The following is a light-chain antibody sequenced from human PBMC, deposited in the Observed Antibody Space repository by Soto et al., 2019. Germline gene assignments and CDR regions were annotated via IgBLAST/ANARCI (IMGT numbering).Light chain of an antibody. V-gene: IGLV2-8*01. J-gene: IGLJ1*01. CDR3: VSFAGGTYV. Sequence: QSALTQPPSASGSPGQSVTISCTGTSSDVGAYIFVSWYQQHPGKAPKLMFYDVNRRPPGVPDRFFGSKSGNTASLTVSGLQAEDEDDYYCVSFAGGTYVFGTGTKLTVL. CDR1: SSDVGAYIF. CDR2: DVN.